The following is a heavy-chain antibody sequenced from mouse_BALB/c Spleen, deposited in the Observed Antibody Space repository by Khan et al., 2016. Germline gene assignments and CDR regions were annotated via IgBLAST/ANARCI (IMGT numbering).Heavy chain of an antibody. Sequence: QVQLKQSGTELMTPGASVKISCKATGYTFSTYWIEWVKQRPGHGLEWIGEIFPGSGDTNYNEKFMGKATITADTSSNTAYMQLSTLTSEDSAAYYCARGGLDYWGQGISVTVSS. CDR2: IFPGSGDT. V-gene: IGHV1-9*01. CDR1: GYTFSTYW. J-gene: IGHJ4*01. CDR3: ARGGLDY.